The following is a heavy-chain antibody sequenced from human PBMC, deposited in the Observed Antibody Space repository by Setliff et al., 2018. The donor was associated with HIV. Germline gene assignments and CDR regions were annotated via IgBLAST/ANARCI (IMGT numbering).Heavy chain of an antibody. CDR1: GFTFSSYE. CDR3: ARVLLRTNPLYGVASNWFDP. D-gene: IGHD2-8*01. Sequence: GGSLRLSCAASGFTFSSYEMNWVRQAPGKGLEWGANISPEGNKKYYVGSVKGRFTSSRDNAKSSLFLQMSGMRPEDTAVYYCARVLLRTNPLYGVASNWFDPWGKGTLVTVSS. J-gene: IGHJ5*02. V-gene: IGHV3-7*03. CDR2: ISPEGNKK.